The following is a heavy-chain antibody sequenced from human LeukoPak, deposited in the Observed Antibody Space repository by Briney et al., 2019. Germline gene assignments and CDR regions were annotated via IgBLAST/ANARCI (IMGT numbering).Heavy chain of an antibody. CDR3: ARDPGSRYYDSSGYLRY. V-gene: IGHV3-33*01. D-gene: IGHD3-22*01. Sequence: GRSLRLSCAASGFTSSSYGMHWVRQAPGKGLEWVAVIWYDGSNKYYADSVKGRFTISRDNSKNTLYLQMNSLRAEDTAVYYCARDPGSRYYDSSGYLRYWGQGTLVTVSS. J-gene: IGHJ4*02. CDR2: IWYDGSNK. CDR1: GFTSSSYG.